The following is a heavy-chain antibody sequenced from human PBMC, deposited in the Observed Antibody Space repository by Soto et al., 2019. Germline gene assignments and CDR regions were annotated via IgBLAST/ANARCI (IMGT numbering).Heavy chain of an antibody. D-gene: IGHD5-12*01. Sequence: SVKVSCKASGGTFSSYAISWVRQAPGQGLEWMGGIIPIFGTANYAQKFQGRVTITADESTSTAYMELSSLRSEGTAVYYCARGSGSRDGYNFKRGNDYYGMDVWGQGTTVTVSS. CDR2: IIPIFGTA. CDR3: ARGSGSRDGYNFKRGNDYYGMDV. V-gene: IGHV1-69*13. J-gene: IGHJ6*02. CDR1: GGTFSSYA.